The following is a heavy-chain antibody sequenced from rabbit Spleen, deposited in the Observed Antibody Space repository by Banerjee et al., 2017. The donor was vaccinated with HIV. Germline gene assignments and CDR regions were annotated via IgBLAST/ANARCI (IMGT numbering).Heavy chain of an antibody. Sequence: QEQLVESGGGLVQPGGSLKLSCKASGFDFNNYGVSWVRQAPGKGLEWIGYIEPIFGNTYFANWVNGRFTFSSHNAQNTLYLQLNSLTAADTATYFCVRDQAGDADYGPYYLNLWGPGTLVTVS. D-gene: IGHD2-1*01. J-gene: IGHJ4*01. V-gene: IGHV1S47*01. CDR2: IEPIFGNT. CDR3: VRDQAGDADYGPYYLNL. CDR1: GFDFNNYG.